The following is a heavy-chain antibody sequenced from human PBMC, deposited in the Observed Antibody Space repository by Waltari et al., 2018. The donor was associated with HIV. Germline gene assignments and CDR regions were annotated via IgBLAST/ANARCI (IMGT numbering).Heavy chain of an antibody. J-gene: IGHJ6*02. CDR3: ARDQRVAAAGYYYGMDV. Sequence: QVLLQESGPGLVKPSETLSPTCTVSGGSISSYYWSWIRQPAGKGLEWIGRIYSSGSTNNNPSLKSRVTMSVDTSKHQFSLKLSSVTAADTAVYYCARDQRVAAAGYYYGMDVWGQGTPVTVSS. V-gene: IGHV4-4*07. D-gene: IGHD6-13*01. CDR2: IYSSGST. CDR1: GGSISSYY.